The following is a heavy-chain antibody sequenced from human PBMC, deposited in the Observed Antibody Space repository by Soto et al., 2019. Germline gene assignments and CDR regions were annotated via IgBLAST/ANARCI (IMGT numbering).Heavy chain of an antibody. Sequence: PSETLSLTCAAYGGSFSGYYWSWIRQPPGKGLEWIGEINHSGSTNYNPSLKSRVTISVDTSKNQSSLKLSSVTAADTAVYYCARGRGVLRFLEWSTYGMDVWGQGTTVTVSS. V-gene: IGHV4-34*01. CDR1: GGSFSGYY. J-gene: IGHJ6*02. D-gene: IGHD3-3*01. CDR2: INHSGST. CDR3: ARGRGVLRFLEWSTYGMDV.